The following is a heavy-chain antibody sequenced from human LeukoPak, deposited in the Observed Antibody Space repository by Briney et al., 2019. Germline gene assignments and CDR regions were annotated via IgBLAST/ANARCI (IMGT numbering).Heavy chain of an antibody. J-gene: IGHJ4*02. CDR1: GYTFTSYG. D-gene: IGHD3-22*01. V-gene: IGHV1-18*01. CDR2: ISAYNGNT. Sequence: ASVKVSCKASGYTFTSYGISWVRQAPGQGLEWMGWISAYNGNTNYAQKLQGRVTMTTDTSTSTAYMELRSLRSDDTAVYYCARGVYYYDSSVYSLLADYGGQGPLATVPS. CDR3: ARGVYYYDSSVYSLLADY.